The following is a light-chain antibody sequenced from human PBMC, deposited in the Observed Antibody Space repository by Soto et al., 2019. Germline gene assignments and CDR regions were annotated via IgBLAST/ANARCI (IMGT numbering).Light chain of an antibody. V-gene: IGKV1-5*01. CDR2: DAS. Sequence: DFQMTQSPSTLSASVGDRVTITCRASQNINNWVAWYQQKPGKAPKFLIYDASTLQRGVPSRFSGSGLGTEFSLTISSLQPDDFGSYYCQHTRTFGQGTKVEIK. CDR3: QHTRT. CDR1: QNINNW. J-gene: IGKJ1*01.